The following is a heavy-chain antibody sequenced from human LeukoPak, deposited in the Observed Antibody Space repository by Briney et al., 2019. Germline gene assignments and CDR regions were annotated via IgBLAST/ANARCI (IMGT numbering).Heavy chain of an antibody. D-gene: IGHD3-22*01. J-gene: IGHJ4*02. CDR1: GGSFSGYY. Sequence: SETLSLTCAVYGGSFSGYYWSWIRQPPGKGLEWIGEINHSGSTNYNPSLKSRVTISVDTSKNQFSLKLSSVTAADTAVYYCARITYYYDSSGYYSLYYFDYWGQGTLVTVSS. V-gene: IGHV4-34*01. CDR2: INHSGST. CDR3: ARITYYYDSSGYYSLYYFDY.